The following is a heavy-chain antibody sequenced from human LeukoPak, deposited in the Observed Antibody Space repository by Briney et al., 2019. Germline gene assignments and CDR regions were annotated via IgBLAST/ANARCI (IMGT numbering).Heavy chain of an antibody. D-gene: IGHD2-15*01. J-gene: IGHJ6*02. Sequence: GGSLRLSCTASGFTFSDHYMAWVRQAPGKGLEWVALVSYDGSFKHYADSVKGRFTISRDNSENTLSLQMDSLRAEDTAVYYCAKGRAASRFYIYYALDVWGQGTTVTVSS. CDR3: AKGRAASRFYIYYALDV. CDR2: VSYDGSFK. V-gene: IGHV3-30*18. CDR1: GFTFSDHY.